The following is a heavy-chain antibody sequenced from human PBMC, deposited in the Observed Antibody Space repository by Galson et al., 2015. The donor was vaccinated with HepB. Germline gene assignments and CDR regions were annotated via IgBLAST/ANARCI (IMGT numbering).Heavy chain of an antibody. J-gene: IGHJ4*02. V-gene: IGHV1-18*04. CDR1: GYIFTYYG. CDR3: ARSGRFGIAAADHGLY. Sequence: QSGAEVKKPGAPVKVSCKASGYIFTYYGISWVRQAPGQGLEWMGWISVYNGNTNYAPKFQGRVTMTTDTSTSTAYMELGSLKSEDTAVYYCARSGRFGIAAADHGLYWGQGTLVTVSS. D-gene: IGHD6-13*01. CDR2: ISVYNGNT.